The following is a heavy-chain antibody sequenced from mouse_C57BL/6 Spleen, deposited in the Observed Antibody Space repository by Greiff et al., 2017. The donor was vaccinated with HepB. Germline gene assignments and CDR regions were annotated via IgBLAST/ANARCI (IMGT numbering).Heavy chain of an antibody. J-gene: IGHJ2*01. V-gene: IGHV1-81*01. Sequence: QVQLQQSGAELARPGASVKLSCKASGYTFTSYGISWVKQRTGQGLEWIGEIYPRSGNTYYNEKFKGKATLTADKSSSTAYMGLRSLTSEDSAVYFCARSIHYGSTDYCGQGTPLTVSS. CDR2: IYPRSGNT. CDR1: GYTFTSYG. CDR3: ARSIHYGSTDY. D-gene: IGHD1-1*01.